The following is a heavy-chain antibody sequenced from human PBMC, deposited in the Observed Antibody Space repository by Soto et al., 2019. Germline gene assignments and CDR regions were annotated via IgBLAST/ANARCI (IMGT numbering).Heavy chain of an antibody. J-gene: IGHJ6*02. Sequence: ASVKVSCKASGFTFTSSAVQWVRQARGQRLEWIGWIVVGSGNTNYAQKFQERVTITRDMSTSTAYMELSSLRSEDTAVYYCAAELELPVSYYYYGMDVWGQATTVTVSS. D-gene: IGHD1-7*01. CDR1: GFTFTSSA. CDR3: AAELELPVSYYYYGMDV. V-gene: IGHV1-58*01. CDR2: IVVGSGNT.